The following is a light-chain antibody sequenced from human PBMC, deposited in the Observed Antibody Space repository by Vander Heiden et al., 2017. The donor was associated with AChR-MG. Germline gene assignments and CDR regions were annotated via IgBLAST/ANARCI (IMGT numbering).Light chain of an antibody. CDR1: QSVSSN. CDR2: GAS. V-gene: IGKV3D-15*02. CDR3: QQYGA. J-gene: IGKJ2*01. Sequence: EIVMMQSPATLSVSPGERATLSCRASQSVSSNLAWYQQNPGQAPRLLIYGASTRATGIPARFSGSGSGTEFTLTISSLQSEDFAVYYCQQYGAFGQGTKLEIK.